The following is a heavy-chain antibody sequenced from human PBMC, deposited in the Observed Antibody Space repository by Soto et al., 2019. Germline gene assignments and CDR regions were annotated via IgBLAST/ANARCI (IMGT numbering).Heavy chain of an antibody. D-gene: IGHD2-8*01. J-gene: IGHJ4*02. V-gene: IGHV3-23*01. CDR1: GFTFSIYG. CDR2: ISGGGDTT. Sequence: QSGGSLRLSCAASGFTFSIYGISWIRLSPGKGLEWVSVISGGGDTTYYTPSVKGRFTISRDDFRNTLYLQMNSLRTEDTAIYYCAKLRDFVVLPAGILDYWGPGTLVTVSS. CDR3: AKLRDFVVLPAGILDY.